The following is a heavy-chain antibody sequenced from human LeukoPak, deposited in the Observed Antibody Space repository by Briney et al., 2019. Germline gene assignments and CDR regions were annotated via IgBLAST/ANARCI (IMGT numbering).Heavy chain of an antibody. CDR2: ISNDGSNK. CDR3: AKGEYTYGPGSFDY. J-gene: IGHJ4*02. CDR1: GFTVSTYG. Sequence: GRSLRLSCAASGFTVSTYGMHWVRQAPGKGLEWVAVISNDGSNKYYADSVKGRFTISRDNSKNTLYLQMNSLRAEASAVYYCAKGEYTYGPGSFDYWGQGTLVTVSS. V-gene: IGHV3-30*18. D-gene: IGHD3-10*01.